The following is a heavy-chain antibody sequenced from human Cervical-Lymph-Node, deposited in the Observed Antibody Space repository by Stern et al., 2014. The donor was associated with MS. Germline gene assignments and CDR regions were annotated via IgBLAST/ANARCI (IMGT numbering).Heavy chain of an antibody. V-gene: IGHV4-4*02. J-gene: IGHJ6*02. D-gene: IGHD6-13*01. Sequence: VHLVESGPGLVKPSGTLSLTCAVSGGSISSSNWWSWVRQPPGKGLEWXGEIYHSGSTNYNPSLKSRVTISVDKSKNQFSLKLSSVTAADTAVYYCARDRSSGDYYYGMDVWGQGTTVTVSS. CDR2: IYHSGST. CDR1: GGSISSSNW. CDR3: ARDRSSGDYYYGMDV.